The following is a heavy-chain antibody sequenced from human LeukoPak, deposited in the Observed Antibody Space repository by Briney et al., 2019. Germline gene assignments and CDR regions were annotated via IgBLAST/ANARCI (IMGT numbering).Heavy chain of an antibody. CDR3: AKSTHYYDSSGYYLIPSDY. D-gene: IGHD3-22*01. Sequence: GGSLRLSCAASGFTFSSYAMSWVRQAPGKGLEWVSAISGSGGSTYYADSVKGRFTISRDNSKNTLYLQMNSLRAEDTAVYYCAKSTHYYDSSGYYLIPSDYWGQGTLVTVSS. J-gene: IGHJ4*02. CDR2: ISGSGGST. V-gene: IGHV3-23*01. CDR1: GFTFSSYA.